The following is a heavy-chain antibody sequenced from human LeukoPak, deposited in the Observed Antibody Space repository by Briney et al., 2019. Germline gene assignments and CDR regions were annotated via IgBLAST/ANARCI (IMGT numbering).Heavy chain of an antibody. CDR3: ARGHGYSYGYSDY. Sequence: SQTLSLTCAVSGGSISSGGYSWSWIRQPPGKGLEWIGSIYHSGSTYYNPSLKSRVTISVDTSKDQFSLKLSSVTAADTAVYYCARGHGYSYGYSDYWGQGTLVTVSS. CDR2: IYHSGST. V-gene: IGHV4-30-2*01. CDR1: GGSISSGGYS. J-gene: IGHJ4*02. D-gene: IGHD5-18*01.